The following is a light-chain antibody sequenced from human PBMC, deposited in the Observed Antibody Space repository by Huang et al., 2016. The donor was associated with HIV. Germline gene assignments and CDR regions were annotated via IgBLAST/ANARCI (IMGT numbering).Light chain of an antibody. V-gene: IGKV3-15*01. CDR1: QSFSSN. Sequence: EIVMTQSPATLSVSPGERATLSCRASQSFSSNLAWYQQKPGQAPRLLIYGASTRATGIPARFSGSGSGTEFTLTISSLQSEDCAVYYCQQYNNWPPATFGPGTKVDIK. CDR2: GAS. J-gene: IGKJ3*01. CDR3: QQYNNWPPAT.